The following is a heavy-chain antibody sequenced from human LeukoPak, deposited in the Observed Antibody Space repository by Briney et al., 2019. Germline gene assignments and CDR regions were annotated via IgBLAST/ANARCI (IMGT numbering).Heavy chain of an antibody. CDR3: ARGLAAAKGLGIEY. D-gene: IGHD6-13*01. CDR2: INPSGGST. CDR1: GYTFTSYY. V-gene: IGHV1-46*01. J-gene: IGHJ4*02. Sequence: GASVKVSCKASGYTFTSYYMHWVRQAPGQGLEWMGIINPSGGSTSYAQKFQGRATMTTDTSTTTAYMELRSLRSDDTAVYYCARGLAAAKGLGIEYWGQGTLVTVSS.